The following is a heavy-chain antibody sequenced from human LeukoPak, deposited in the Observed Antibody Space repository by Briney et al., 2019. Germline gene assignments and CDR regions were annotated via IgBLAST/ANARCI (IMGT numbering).Heavy chain of an antibody. CDR2: INHSGST. J-gene: IGHJ6*02. V-gene: IGHV4-34*01. Sequence: SETLSLTCAVYGGSFSGYYWSWIRQPPGKGLEWIGEINHSGSTNYNPSLKSRVTISVDTSENQFSLKLSSVTAADTAVYYCARDCSNGVCGYYYSGMDVWGPGTTVTVSS. CDR1: GGSFSGYY. D-gene: IGHD2-8*01. CDR3: ARDCSNGVCGYYYSGMDV.